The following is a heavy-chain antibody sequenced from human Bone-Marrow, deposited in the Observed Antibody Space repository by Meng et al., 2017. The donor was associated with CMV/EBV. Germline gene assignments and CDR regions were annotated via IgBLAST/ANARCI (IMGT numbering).Heavy chain of an antibody. CDR2: ITFDGSTQ. CDR3: AKDGRRDGYNAP. CDR1: GFTFSSYP. J-gene: IGHJ5*02. Sequence: GESLKISCAASGFTFSSYPMHWVRQAPGKGLEWVSMITFDGSTQYYADSVKGRFTISRDNSKNTLYLQMNSLGAEDTAVYYCAKDGRRDGYNAPWGQGTLVTVSS. V-gene: IGHV3-30-3*01. D-gene: IGHD5-24*01.